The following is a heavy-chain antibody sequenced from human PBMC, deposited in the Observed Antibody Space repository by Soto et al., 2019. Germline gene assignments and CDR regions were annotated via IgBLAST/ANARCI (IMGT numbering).Heavy chain of an antibody. J-gene: IGHJ6*02. D-gene: IGHD3-10*01. CDR3: ARDKVLLWFAGFSGMDV. CDR1: EGSFSGYY. V-gene: IGHV4-34*01. CDR2: INHSGST. Sequence: PSETLGLSCAVYEGSFSGYYWSWIRQPPGKGLDWIGEINHSGSTNYNPSLKSRVTISVDTSKNQFSLKLSSVTAADTAVYYCARDKVLLWFAGFSGMDVWGQGTTVTVSS.